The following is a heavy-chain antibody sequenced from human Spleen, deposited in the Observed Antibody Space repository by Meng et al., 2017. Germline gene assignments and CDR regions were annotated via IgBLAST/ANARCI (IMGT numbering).Heavy chain of an antibody. CDR1: GFTFSSYA. J-gene: IGHJ4*02. CDR2: ISYDGSNK. Sequence: GESLKISCAASGFTFSSYAMHWVRQAPGKGLEWVAVISYDGSNKYYADSVKGRFTISRDNSKNTLYLQMNSLRAEDTAVYYCAKEIRPNDYWGQGTLVTAPQ. CDR3: AKEIRPNDY. D-gene: IGHD5-24*01. V-gene: IGHV3-30*04.